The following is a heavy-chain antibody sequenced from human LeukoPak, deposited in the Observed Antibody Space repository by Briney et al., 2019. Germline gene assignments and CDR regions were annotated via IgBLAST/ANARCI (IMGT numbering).Heavy chain of an antibody. CDR3: AKDGAWLRFDD. CDR1: GFTFSSYS. J-gene: IGHJ4*02. V-gene: IGHV3-23*01. D-gene: IGHD5-12*01. Sequence: GGSLRLSCAASGFTFSSYSMNWVRQAPGKGLEWVSGISPGGGPTYYADSVRGRFTISREDSKNTLYLQMKNLRAEDTAVYYCAKDGAWLRFDDWGQGILVTVSS. CDR2: ISPGGGPT.